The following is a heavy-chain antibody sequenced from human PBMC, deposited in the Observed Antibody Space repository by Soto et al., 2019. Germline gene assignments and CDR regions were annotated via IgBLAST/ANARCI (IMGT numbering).Heavy chain of an antibody. CDR1: GGSISSGGYY. D-gene: IGHD3-16*01. J-gene: IGHJ2*01. CDR3: AFVCVYKVSSDFYSDYSTQRSSDL. CDR2: IYYSGST. V-gene: IGHV4-31*03. Sequence: SETLSLTCTVSGGSISSGGYYWSWIRQHPGKGLEWIGYIYYSGSTYYNPSLKSRVTISVDTSKNQFSLKLSSVTAADTAVYYCAFVCVYKVSSDFYSDYSTQRSSDL.